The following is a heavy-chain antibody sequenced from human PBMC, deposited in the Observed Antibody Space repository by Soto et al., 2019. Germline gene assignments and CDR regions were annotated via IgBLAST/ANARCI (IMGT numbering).Heavy chain of an antibody. CDR1: GYTFSTYG. CDR2: IGAHNGDT. V-gene: IGHV1-18*01. D-gene: IGHD3-3*01. CDR3: ARDWRGAEGFDP. Sequence: QVQLVQSGPEVKKPGASVKISCKASGYTFSTYGFIWVRQAPGQGLAWMGWIGAHNGDTTYAQNFKGRDTMTPDPATTPSSMELRSLTSAATAVYFCARDWRGAEGFDPWGQGTRVTVSS. J-gene: IGHJ5*02.